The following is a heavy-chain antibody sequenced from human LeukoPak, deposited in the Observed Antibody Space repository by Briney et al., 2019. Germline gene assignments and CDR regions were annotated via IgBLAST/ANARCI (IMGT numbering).Heavy chain of an antibody. D-gene: IGHD2/OR15-2a*01. Sequence: GGSLRLSCAASGFTFSSYSMNWVRQAPGKGLEWVSSISSSSSYIYYADSVKGRFTISRDNAKNSLYLQMNSLRAEDTAVYYCARGTYTTSPRNPKYYFDYWGQGTLVTVSS. V-gene: IGHV3-21*01. CDR2: ISSSSSYI. J-gene: IGHJ4*02. CDR1: GFTFSSYS. CDR3: ARGTYTTSPRNPKYYFDY.